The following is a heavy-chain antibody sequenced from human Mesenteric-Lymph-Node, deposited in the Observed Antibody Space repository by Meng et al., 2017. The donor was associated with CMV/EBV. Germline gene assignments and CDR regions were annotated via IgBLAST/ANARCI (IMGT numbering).Heavy chain of an antibody. CDR2: ISYDGSSK. J-gene: IGHJ4*02. D-gene: IGHD1-20*01. CDR1: GFTFSNYA. Sequence: GGSLRLSCAASGFTFSNYAMLWVRQAPGKGLEWVALISYDGSSKYYADSVKGRFTISRDNSKNTLYLQMNSLRAEDTAVYYCARDCPYNWKACFDYWGQGTLVTVSS. CDR3: ARDCPYNWKACFDY. V-gene: IGHV3-30*04.